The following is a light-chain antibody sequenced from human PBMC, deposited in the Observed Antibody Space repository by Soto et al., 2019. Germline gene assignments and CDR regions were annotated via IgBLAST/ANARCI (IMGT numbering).Light chain of an antibody. CDR1: QGVSSY. Sequence: EIVLTQSPGTLSLSPGERAILSCRASQGVSSYLAWYQQKPGHAPRLLIYDASNRATGIPARFSGSGSGTDFTLTINSLEPEDFAVYYCQQRSNWPLTFGGGTKVDIK. J-gene: IGKJ4*01. CDR3: QQRSNWPLT. V-gene: IGKV3-11*01. CDR2: DAS.